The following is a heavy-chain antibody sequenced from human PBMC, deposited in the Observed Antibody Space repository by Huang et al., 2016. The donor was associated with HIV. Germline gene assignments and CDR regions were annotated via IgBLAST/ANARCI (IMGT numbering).Heavy chain of an antibody. CDR2: MDREGENE. V-gene: IGHV3-74*01. J-gene: IGHJ4*02. D-gene: IGHD6-19*01. CDR1: GFTFCSYW. CDR3: ATWYRGGWPIH. Sequence: EVQLVESGGGLVQPWGSLRLSCAASGFTFCSYWMHWVRQAPGKGRVWVSRMDREGENETNAGSWKGRFSIAKDNAKKTLDLQMKSLRAEDTAVYYCATWYRGGWPIHWGQGTLVTVSS.